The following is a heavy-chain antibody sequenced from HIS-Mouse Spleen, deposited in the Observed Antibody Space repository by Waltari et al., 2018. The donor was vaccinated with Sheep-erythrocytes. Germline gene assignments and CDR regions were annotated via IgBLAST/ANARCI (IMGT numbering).Heavy chain of an antibody. Sequence: QLQLQESGPGLVKPSETLSLTCTVSGGSISSSSYYWGWIRQPPGKGLEWIGSIYYSRGTYYNPALKRRVTISVDTSKNQFSLKLSSVTAADTAVYYCARLYYYDSSGYYFDYWGQGTLVTVAS. CDR1: GGSISSSSYY. J-gene: IGHJ4*02. CDR3: ARLYYYDSSGYYFDY. CDR2: IYYSRGT. D-gene: IGHD3-22*01. V-gene: IGHV4-39*01.